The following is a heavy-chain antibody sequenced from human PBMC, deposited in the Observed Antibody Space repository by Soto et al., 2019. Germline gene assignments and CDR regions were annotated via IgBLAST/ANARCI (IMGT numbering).Heavy chain of an antibody. Sequence: QVQLQESGPGLVEPSETLSLTCTVSGGSISSYYWSWIRQPPGKGLEWIGYIYYSGSTNYNPSLTSRVTKSVETSETQFSLKLSSVTAADTAVCYCARDGLGDAFDIWGQGTMVTVSS. CDR1: GGSISSYY. D-gene: IGHD3-10*01. CDR3: ARDGLGDAFDI. CDR2: IYYSGST. V-gene: IGHV4-59*01. J-gene: IGHJ3*02.